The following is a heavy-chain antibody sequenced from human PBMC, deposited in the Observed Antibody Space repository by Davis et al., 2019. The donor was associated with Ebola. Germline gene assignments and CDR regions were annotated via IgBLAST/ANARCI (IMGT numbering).Heavy chain of an antibody. CDR3: ARELANGD. CDR2: ISSSSSYI. J-gene: IGHJ4*02. Sequence: GESLKISCAASGFTFSSYAMSWVRQAPGKGLEWVSSISSSSSYIYYADSVKGRFTISRDNAKNSLYLQMNSLRAEDTAVYYCARELANGDWGQGTLVTVSS. CDR1: GFTFSSYA. V-gene: IGHV3-21*01. D-gene: IGHD1-1*01.